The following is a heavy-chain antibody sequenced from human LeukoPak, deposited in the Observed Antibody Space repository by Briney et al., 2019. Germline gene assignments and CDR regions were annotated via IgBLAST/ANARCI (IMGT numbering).Heavy chain of an antibody. V-gene: IGHV1-69*13. Sequence: SVKVSCKASGGTFSSYAISWVRQAPGQGLEWMGGIIPIFGTANYAQKFQGRVTITADESTSTAYMELSSLRSEDTAVYYCASVRPSSSSRYYYYYMDVWGKGTTVTVSS. D-gene: IGHD6-6*01. CDR1: GGTFSSYA. CDR3: ASVRPSSSSRYYYYYMDV. CDR2: IIPIFGTA. J-gene: IGHJ6*03.